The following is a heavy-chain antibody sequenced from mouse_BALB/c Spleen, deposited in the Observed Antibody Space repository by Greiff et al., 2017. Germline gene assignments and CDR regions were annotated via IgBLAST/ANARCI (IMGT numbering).Heavy chain of an antibody. CDR2: IDPANGNT. D-gene: IGHD1-1*01. V-gene: IGHV14-3*02. CDR1: GFNIKDTY. Sequence: EVQRVESGAELVKPGASVKLSCTASGFNIKDTYMHWVKQRPEQGLEWIGRIDPANGNTKYDPKFQGKATITADTSSNTAYLQLSSLTSEDTAVYYCARNYGSSYPAWFAYWGQGTLVTVSA. CDR3: ARNYGSSYPAWFAY. J-gene: IGHJ3*01.